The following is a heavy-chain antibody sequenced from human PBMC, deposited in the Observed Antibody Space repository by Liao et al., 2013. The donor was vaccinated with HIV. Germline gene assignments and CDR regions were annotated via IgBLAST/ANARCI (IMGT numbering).Heavy chain of an antibody. D-gene: IGHD6-13*01. Sequence: QLQLQESGSGLVKPSQTLSLTCAVSGGSISSGGYSWNWIRQPPGKGLELIGYIYHSGSTYYNPSLKSRVIISVDTSKNQFSLKLSSVTAADTAVYYCARDLGAATGIDYWGQGTLVTVSS. CDR1: GGSISSGGYS. J-gene: IGHJ4*02. CDR2: IYHSGST. CDR3: ARDLGAATGIDY. V-gene: IGHV4-30-2*05.